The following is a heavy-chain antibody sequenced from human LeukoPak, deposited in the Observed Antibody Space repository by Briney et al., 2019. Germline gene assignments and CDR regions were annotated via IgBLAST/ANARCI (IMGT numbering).Heavy chain of an antibody. D-gene: IGHD1-26*01. CDR1: GFTFSSYW. CDR3: ARDDSGSSGY. CDR2: ISGDGSST. V-gene: IGHV3-74*01. J-gene: IGHJ4*02. Sequence: GGSLRLSCAASGFTFSSYWMYWVRQAPGKGLVWVSRISGDGSSTHYADSVKGRFTISRDNAKNTLSLRMNSLRAEDTAVYYCARDDSGSSGYWGQGTLVAVSS.